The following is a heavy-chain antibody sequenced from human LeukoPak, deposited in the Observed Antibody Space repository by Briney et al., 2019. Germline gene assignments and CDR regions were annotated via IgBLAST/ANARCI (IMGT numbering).Heavy chain of an antibody. D-gene: IGHD1-26*01. Sequence: XRXMPGKGLEWMGIIYPGDSDTRYSPSFQGQVTISADKSISTAYLQWSSLKASDTAMYYCAKLVGATLGYWGQGTLVTVSS. CDR3: AKLVGATLGY. J-gene: IGHJ4*02. V-gene: IGHV5-51*01. CDR2: IYPGDSDT.